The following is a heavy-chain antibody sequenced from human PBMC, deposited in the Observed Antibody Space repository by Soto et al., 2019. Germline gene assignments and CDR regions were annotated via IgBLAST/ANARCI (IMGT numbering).Heavy chain of an antibody. CDR1: YGSISSYY. CDR3: ATTKGLNYYYGMDV. V-gene: IGHV4-4*08. D-gene: IGHD3-16*01. Sequence: QVQLQESGPGLVKPSETLSLSCTVSYGSISSYYWSWIRQPPGKGLEWIGYIYFSGSTNYNPSLKSRVTMSLDTSKNQFSLRLTSVTAADTAVYYCATTKGLNYYYGMDVWGQGTTVTVSS. CDR2: IYFSGST. J-gene: IGHJ6*02.